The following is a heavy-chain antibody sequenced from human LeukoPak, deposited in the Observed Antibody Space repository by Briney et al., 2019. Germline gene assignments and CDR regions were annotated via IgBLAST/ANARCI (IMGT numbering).Heavy chain of an antibody. J-gene: IGHJ5*02. CDR1: GFSISSYW. CDR2: ISGSGGST. CDR3: AKDRFGIAAAGTNWFDP. D-gene: IGHD6-13*01. Sequence: GGSLRLSCAASGFSISSYWMSWVRQAPGKGLEWVSAISGSGGSTYYADSVKGRFTISRDNSKNTLYLQMNSLRAEDTAVYYCAKDRFGIAAAGTNWFDPWGQGTLVTVSS. V-gene: IGHV3-23*01.